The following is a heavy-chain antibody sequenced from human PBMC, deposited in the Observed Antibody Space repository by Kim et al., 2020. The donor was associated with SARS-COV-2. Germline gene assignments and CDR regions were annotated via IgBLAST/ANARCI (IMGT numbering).Heavy chain of an antibody. V-gene: IGHV3-30*04. CDR2: ISYDGSNK. D-gene: IGHD3-10*01. CDR3: ARDLPLEMWFGELCLDY. CDR1: GFTFSSYA. Sequence: GGSLRLSCAASGFTFSSYAMHWVRQAPGKGLEWVAVISYDGSNKYYADSVKGRFTISRDNSKNTLYLQMNSLRAEDTAVYYCARDLPLEMWFGELCLDYWGQGTLVTVSS. J-gene: IGHJ4*02.